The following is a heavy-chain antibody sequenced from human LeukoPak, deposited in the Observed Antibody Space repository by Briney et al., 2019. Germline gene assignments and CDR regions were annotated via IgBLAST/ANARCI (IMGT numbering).Heavy chain of an antibody. Sequence: GGSLRLSCAVSGFTFSSHAMSWVRQAPGKGLEWVSSISTSSTYIYYADSVKGRFTISRDNAKNSLYLQMNSLRAEDTAVYYCATESGTYSGTCFDYWGQGTLVTVSS. CDR2: ISTSSTYI. J-gene: IGHJ4*02. CDR3: ATESGTYSGTCFDY. V-gene: IGHV3-21*01. CDR1: GFTFSSHA. D-gene: IGHD1-26*01.